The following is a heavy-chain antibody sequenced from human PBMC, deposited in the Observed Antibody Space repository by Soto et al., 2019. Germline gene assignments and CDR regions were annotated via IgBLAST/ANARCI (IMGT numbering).Heavy chain of an antibody. CDR1: GFTFSSYA. CDR3: ARGPGYYFDY. J-gene: IGHJ4*02. CDR2: ISSNGGST. Sequence: EVQLVESGGGLVQPGGSLRLSCAASGFTFSSYAMHWVRQAPGKGLEYVSAISSNGGSTYYANSVKGRFTISRDNSKNTLYLQMGSLRGEDRAVYYCARGPGYYFDYWGQGTLVTVSS. V-gene: IGHV3-64*01.